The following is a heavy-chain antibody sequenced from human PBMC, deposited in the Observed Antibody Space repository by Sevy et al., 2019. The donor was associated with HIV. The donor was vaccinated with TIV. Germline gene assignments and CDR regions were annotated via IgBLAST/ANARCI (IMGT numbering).Heavy chain of an antibody. CDR2: INTGNGYT. CDR3: GRDPGMTRGFDY. CDR1: GYTFTSKT. V-gene: IGHV1-3*04. J-gene: IGHJ4*02. D-gene: IGHD3-10*01. Sequence: ASVKVSCKASGYTFTSKTIHWVRQAPGQRLEWMGWINTGNGYTKYSQNLQGRVTITKDTSANTADMELSSLKSEDTAAYYCGRDPGMTRGFDYWGQGTLVTVSS.